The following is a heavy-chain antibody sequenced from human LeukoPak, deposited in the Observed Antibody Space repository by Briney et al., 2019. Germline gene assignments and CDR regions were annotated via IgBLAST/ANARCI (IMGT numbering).Heavy chain of an antibody. CDR2: IYYSGST. D-gene: IGHD4-11*01. CDR1: GGSISSSSYY. Sequence: SETLSLTCTVSGGSISSSSYYWGWIRQPPGKGLEWIRTIYYSGSTYYNPSLKSRVTISVDTSKNQFSLKLSSVTAADTAVYYCARANSWFDPWGQGTLVTVSS. CDR3: ARANSWFDP. V-gene: IGHV4-39*07. J-gene: IGHJ5*02.